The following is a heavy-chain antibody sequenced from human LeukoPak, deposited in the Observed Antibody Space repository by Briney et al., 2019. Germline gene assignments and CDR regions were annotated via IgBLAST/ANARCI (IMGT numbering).Heavy chain of an antibody. CDR1: GEFISSSSYY. D-gene: IGHD3-16*01. CDR2: IYYSGST. J-gene: IGHJ4*02. V-gene: IGHV4-39*01. CDR3: ARHVGDRAFDC. Sequence: PSETLSLTCSVSGEFISSSSYYWVGVRQPPGKGLEWLGSIYYSGSTYYNPSLKSRVAISVDTSKNQFSLRLSSVTAADTAVYYCARHVGDRAFDCWGQGSLVTVSS.